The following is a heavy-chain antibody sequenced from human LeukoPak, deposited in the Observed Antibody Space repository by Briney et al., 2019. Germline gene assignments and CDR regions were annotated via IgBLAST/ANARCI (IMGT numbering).Heavy chain of an antibody. CDR2: ITSSSSTM. CDR1: GFTFSSYS. CDR3: ARDYFSGAPYYYYYMDV. Sequence: GGSLRLSCAASGFTFSSYSMNWVRQAPGKGLEWVSYITSSSSTMFYADSVKGRFTISRDNAKNSLYLQMNSLRAEDTAVYYCARDYFSGAPYYYYYMDVWGKGTTVTVSS. J-gene: IGHJ6*03. D-gene: IGHD2/OR15-2a*01. V-gene: IGHV3-48*04.